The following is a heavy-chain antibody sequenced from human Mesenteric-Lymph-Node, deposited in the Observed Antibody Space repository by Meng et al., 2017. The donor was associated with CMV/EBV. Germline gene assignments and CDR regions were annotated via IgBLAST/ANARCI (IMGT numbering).Heavy chain of an antibody. CDR2: INHSGST. J-gene: IGHJ4*02. V-gene: IGHV4-34*01. D-gene: IGHD3-9*01. Sequence: QSHRWGPGLVEPPEHLSVTWSVYCGSFSGYDWNCICQSPEKGLESIGEINHSGSTTYSPSFTSRIIISVDTSPNKISLNMCPVTASDTAVYSCARGSSYDTLTGYFDYWGQGALVTVSS. CDR3: ARGSSYDTLTGYFDY. CDR1: CGSFSGYD.